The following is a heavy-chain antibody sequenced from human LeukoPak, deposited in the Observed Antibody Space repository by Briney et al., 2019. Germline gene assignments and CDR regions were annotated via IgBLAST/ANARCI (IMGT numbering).Heavy chain of an antibody. V-gene: IGHV4-39*01. CDR3: ARQVYSGTHYFDY. D-gene: IGHD1-26*01. Sequence: SQTLSLTCTVSGGSISSRSCCWGWIRQPPGKGLEWIGTIYYSGSTYYNPSLKSRVTISVDTSKNQFSLRLSSVTAADTAVYYCARQVYSGTHYFDYWGQGTLVTVSS. J-gene: IGHJ4*02. CDR1: GGSISSRSCC. CDR2: IYYSGST.